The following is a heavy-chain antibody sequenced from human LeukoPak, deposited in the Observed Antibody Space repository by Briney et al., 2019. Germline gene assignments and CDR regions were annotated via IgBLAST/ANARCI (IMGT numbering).Heavy chain of an antibody. CDR3: ARVGRINSSGWLLRSDY. J-gene: IGHJ4*02. CDR1: GGSISSSSYY. D-gene: IGHD6-19*01. CDR2: IYYSGST. V-gene: IGHV4-39*07. Sequence: SETLSLTCTVSGGSISSSSYYWGWIRQPPGKGLEWIGSIYYSGSTYYNPSLKSRVTISVDTSKNQFSLKLSSVTAADTAVYYCARVGRINSSGWLLRSDYWGQGTLVTVSS.